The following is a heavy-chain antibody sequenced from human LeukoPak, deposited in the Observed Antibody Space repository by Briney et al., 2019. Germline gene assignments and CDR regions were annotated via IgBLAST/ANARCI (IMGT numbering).Heavy chain of an antibody. CDR3: ARLRFQYYFDY. J-gene: IGHJ4*02. CDR2: INHSGST. D-gene: IGHD3-10*01. V-gene: IGHV4-39*07. Sequence: SETLSLTCTVSGGSISSSSYYWGWIRQPPGKGLEWIGEINHSGSTNYNPSLKSRVTISVDTSKNQFSLKLSSVTAADTAVYYCARLRFQYYFDYWGQGTLVTVSS. CDR1: GGSISSSSYY.